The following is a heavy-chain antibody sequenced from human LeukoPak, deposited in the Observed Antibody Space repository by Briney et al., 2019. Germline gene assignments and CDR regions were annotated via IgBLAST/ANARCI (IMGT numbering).Heavy chain of an antibody. J-gene: IGHJ4*02. CDR2: VIQRVST. V-gene: IGHV4-39*07. Sequence: PSETLSLTCTVSGGSISNSTYYWDWVRQPPGEGLEWIGSVIQRVSTSYNPSLKSRVTISVDTSKNQFSLKLSSVTAADTAVYYCARSSYGDPPFDYWGQGTLVTVSS. D-gene: IGHD4-17*01. CDR1: GGSISNSTYY. CDR3: ARSSYGDPPFDY.